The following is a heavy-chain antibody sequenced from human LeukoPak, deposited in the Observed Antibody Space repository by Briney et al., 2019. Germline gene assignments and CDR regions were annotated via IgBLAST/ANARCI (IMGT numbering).Heavy chain of an antibody. V-gene: IGHV3-48*03. CDR1: GFTFCGIE. J-gene: IGHJ4*02. CDR2: ISSGGTTT. D-gene: IGHD2-21*02. Sequence: PGGSLRSSCAALGFTFCGIETNWVCQAPGKGLDWVSHISSGGTTTYYAASVKGRFTISRANTKNSLYLQMNSLRAEDTGVYYCARGLCGGDCYSGLYYSDYWGQGTLVTVSS. CDR3: ARGLCGGDCYSGLYYSDY.